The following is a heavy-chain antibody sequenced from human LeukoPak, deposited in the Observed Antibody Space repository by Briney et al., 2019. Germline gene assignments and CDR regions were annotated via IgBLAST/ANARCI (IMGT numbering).Heavy chain of an antibody. D-gene: IGHD5-18*01. CDR3: ARDGGQRGYSYGYALDFDY. V-gene: IGHV4-59*01. J-gene: IGHJ4*02. Sequence: SGTLSPTCTVSGGSISSYYWSWIRQPPGKGLEWIGYIYYSGSTNYNPSLKSRVTISVDTSKNQFSLKLSSVTAADTAVYYCARDGGQRGYSYGYALDFDYWGQGTLVTVSS. CDR2: IYYSGST. CDR1: GGSISSYY.